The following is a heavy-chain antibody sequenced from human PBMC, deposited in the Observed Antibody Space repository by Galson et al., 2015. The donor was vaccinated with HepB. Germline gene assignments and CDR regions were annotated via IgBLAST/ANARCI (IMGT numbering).Heavy chain of an antibody. V-gene: IGHV3-9*01. CDR1: GFTFDDYA. Sequence: SLRLSCAASGFTFDDYAMHWVRQAPGKGLEWVSGISWNSGSIGYADSVKGRFIISRDNAKNSLYLQMNSLRAEDTALYYCVKDSGYSSSWYYFDYRGQGTLVTVSS. CDR3: VKDSGYSSSWYYFDY. CDR2: ISWNSGSI. J-gene: IGHJ4*02. D-gene: IGHD6-13*01.